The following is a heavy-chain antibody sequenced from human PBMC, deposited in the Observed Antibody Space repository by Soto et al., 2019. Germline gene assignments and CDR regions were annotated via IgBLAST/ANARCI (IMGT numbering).Heavy chain of an antibody. D-gene: IGHD2-2*01. Sequence: GGSLRLSCAASGFTFSNYAMTWVRQGPGKGLEWVSAISGSGGSAYYADSVKGRFTISRDNSKNALYLQMNSLRADDSGVYYCAKDPYSGVLVPVAIGFDPWGPGTLVTVSS. CDR2: ISGSGGSA. J-gene: IGHJ5*02. V-gene: IGHV3-23*01. CDR3: AKDPYSGVLVPVAIGFDP. CDR1: GFTFSNYA.